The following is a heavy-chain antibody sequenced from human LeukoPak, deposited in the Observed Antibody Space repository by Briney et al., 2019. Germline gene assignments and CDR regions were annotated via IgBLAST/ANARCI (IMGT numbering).Heavy chain of an antibody. D-gene: IGHD3-3*01. CDR2: ISAYNGNT. J-gene: IGHJ6*03. CDR3: ARSITIFGVVTPDYYYYMDV. V-gene: IGHV1-18*01. CDR1: GYTFTSYG. Sequence: GASVKVSCKASGYTFTSYGISWVRQAPGQGLEGMGWISAYNGNTNYAQKLQGRVTMTTDTSTSTAYMELRSLRSDDTAVYYCARSITIFGVVTPDYYYYMDVWGKGTTVTVSS.